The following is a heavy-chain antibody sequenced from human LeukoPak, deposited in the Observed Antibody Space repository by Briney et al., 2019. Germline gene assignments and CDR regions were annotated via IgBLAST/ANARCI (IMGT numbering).Heavy chain of an antibody. J-gene: IGHJ4*02. D-gene: IGHD6-6*01. Sequence: GESLKISCKGSGYSFTSYWIGWVRPLPGKGLEWMGIIYPGDSDTRYSPSFQGQVTISADKSISTAYLQWSSLKASDTAMYYCARLRSAARLGVHDYWGQGTLVTVSS. CDR2: IYPGDSDT. CDR3: ARLRSAARLGVHDY. V-gene: IGHV5-51*01. CDR1: GYSFTSYW.